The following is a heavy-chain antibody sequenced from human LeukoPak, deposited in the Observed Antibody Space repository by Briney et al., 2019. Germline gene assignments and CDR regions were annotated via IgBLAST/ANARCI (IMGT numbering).Heavy chain of an antibody. J-gene: IGHJ6*02. V-gene: IGHV3-23*01. D-gene: IGHD4-23*01. CDR3: AKRTDYGGNSATRYYYGMDV. CDR1: RFSFSTYP. CDR2: ISGGGGST. Sequence: GGSLRLSCAASRFSFSTYPMGWVRQAPGKGLEWVSSISGGGGSTYYADSVKGRFTISRDDSKNTLYLQMNSLRAEDTAVYYCAKRTDYGGNSATRYYYGMDVWGQGTTVTVSS.